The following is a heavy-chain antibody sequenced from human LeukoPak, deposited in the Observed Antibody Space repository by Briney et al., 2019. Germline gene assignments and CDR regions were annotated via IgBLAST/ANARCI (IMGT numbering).Heavy chain of an antibody. CDR3: ARIMAPRIAAAGIFDY. CDR1: GGSFSGYY. D-gene: IGHD6-13*01. V-gene: IGHV4-34*01. CDR2: INHSGST. J-gene: IGHJ4*02. Sequence: SETLSLTCAVYGGSFSGYYWSWIRQPPGKGLEWIGEINHSGSTNYNPSLKSRVTISVDTSKNQFSLKLSSGTAADTAVYYCARIMAPRIAAAGIFDYWGQGTLVTVSS.